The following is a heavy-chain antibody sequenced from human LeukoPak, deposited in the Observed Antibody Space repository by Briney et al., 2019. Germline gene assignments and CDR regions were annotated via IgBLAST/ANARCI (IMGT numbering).Heavy chain of an antibody. D-gene: IGHD3-10*01. CDR3: AGTPWFGELTLDY. Sequence: SVKVSCKASGFTFTSSTIRWVRQARGQRLEWIGWIVVGSGNTNYAQKFQERVIITRDMSTTTVYMELSSLRSEDTAVYYCAGTPWFGELTLDYWGQGTLVTVSS. J-gene: IGHJ4*02. CDR1: GFTFTSST. CDR2: IVVGSGNT. V-gene: IGHV1-58*02.